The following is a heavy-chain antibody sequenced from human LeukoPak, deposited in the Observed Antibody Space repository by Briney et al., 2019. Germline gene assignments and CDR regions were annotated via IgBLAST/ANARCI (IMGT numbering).Heavy chain of an antibody. CDR1: GYTFTSYD. V-gene: IGHV1-8*01. Sequence: ASVKVSCRASGYTFTSYDINWVRQATGQGLEWMGWMNPNSGNTGYAQKFQGRVTMTRDTSISTAYMELSRLRSDDTAVYYCALSVCSGGSCYGYWGQGTLVTVSS. CDR2: MNPNSGNT. CDR3: ALSVCSGGSCYGY. D-gene: IGHD2-15*01. J-gene: IGHJ4*02.